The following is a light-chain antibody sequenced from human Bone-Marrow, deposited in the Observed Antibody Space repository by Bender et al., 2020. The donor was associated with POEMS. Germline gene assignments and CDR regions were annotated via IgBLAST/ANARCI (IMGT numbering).Light chain of an antibody. CDR3: QSYDNSLGGWV. CDR1: SSDVGGYKY. CDR2: AVS. J-gene: IGLJ3*02. Sequence: QSALTQPRSVSGSPGQSVTISCTGTSSDVGGYKYVSWYQQHPGKAPKVIVDAVSRRPSGVPDRFSGFKSGNTASLTISGLQAEDEADYYCQSYDNSLGGWVFGGGTKLTVL. V-gene: IGLV2-11*01.